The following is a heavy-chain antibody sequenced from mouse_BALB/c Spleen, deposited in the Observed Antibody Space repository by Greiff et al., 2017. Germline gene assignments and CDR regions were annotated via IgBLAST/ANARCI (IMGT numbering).Heavy chain of an antibody. Sequence: QVQLQQSGPELVKPGASVKISCKASGYAFSSSWMNWVKQRPGQGLEWIGRIYPGDGDTNYNGKFKGKATLTADKSSSTAYMQLSSLTSVDSAVYFCARGGNYGRYFDVWGAGTTVTVSS. D-gene: IGHD2-1*01. V-gene: IGHV1-82*01. CDR3: ARGGNYGRYFDV. CDR2: IYPGDGDT. CDR1: GYAFSSSW. J-gene: IGHJ1*01.